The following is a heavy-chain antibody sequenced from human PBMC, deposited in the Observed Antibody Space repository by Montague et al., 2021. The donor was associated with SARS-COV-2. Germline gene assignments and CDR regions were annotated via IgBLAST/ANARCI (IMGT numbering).Heavy chain of an antibody. Sequence: SETLSLTCAVYGGSFSVYYWSWLRQSPRSGLEWIAEISQSGTAHYNPSLESRVSISIDTSRNQFTLKLSSVTAADTAMYYCAREREVERAARTLVAFDMWGQGTMVTVPS. J-gene: IGHJ3*02. CDR2: ISQSGTA. CDR1: GGSFSVYY. V-gene: IGHV4-34*01. D-gene: IGHD1-1*01. CDR3: AREREVERAARTLVAFDM.